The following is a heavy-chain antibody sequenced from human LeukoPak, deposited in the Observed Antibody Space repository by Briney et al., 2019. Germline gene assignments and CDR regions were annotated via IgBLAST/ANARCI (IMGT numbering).Heavy chain of an antibody. Sequence: ASVKVSCKASGYTFSSYGISWVRQAPGQGLEWMGWISAYNGNTNYAQKLQGRVTMTTDTSTSTAYMELRSLRSDDTAVYYCARVRGYYDSSGPRDYWGQGTLVTVSS. CDR3: ARVRGYYDSSGPRDY. J-gene: IGHJ4*02. CDR2: ISAYNGNT. V-gene: IGHV1-18*01. D-gene: IGHD3-22*01. CDR1: GYTFSSYG.